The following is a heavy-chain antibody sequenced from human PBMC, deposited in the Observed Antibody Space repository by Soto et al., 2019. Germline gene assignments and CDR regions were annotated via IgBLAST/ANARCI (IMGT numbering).Heavy chain of an antibody. Sequence: PGGSLRLSCAASGFTFSSYAMSWVRQAPGKGLEWVSAISGSGGTTYYADSVKGRFTISRDNSKNTLYLQVNSLRAEDTAVYYCAKDQYSGSPGKPDYWGQGTLVTVSS. D-gene: IGHD1-26*01. CDR2: ISGSGGTT. CDR1: GFTFSSYA. V-gene: IGHV3-23*01. CDR3: AKDQYSGSPGKPDY. J-gene: IGHJ4*02.